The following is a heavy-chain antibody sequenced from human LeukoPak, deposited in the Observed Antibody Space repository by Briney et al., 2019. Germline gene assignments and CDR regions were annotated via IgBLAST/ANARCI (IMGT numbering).Heavy chain of an antibody. D-gene: IGHD4-17*01. J-gene: IGHJ4*02. CDR3: ASYGDYVPDY. CDR1: GGSISSSSYY. CDR2: IYYSGST. Sequence: SETLSLTCTVSGGSISSSSYYWGWIRQPPGKGLEWIGSIYYSGSTYYNPSLKSRVTISVDTSKNQFSLKLSSVTAADTAVYYCASYGDYVPDYWGQGTQVIVSS. V-gene: IGHV4-39*07.